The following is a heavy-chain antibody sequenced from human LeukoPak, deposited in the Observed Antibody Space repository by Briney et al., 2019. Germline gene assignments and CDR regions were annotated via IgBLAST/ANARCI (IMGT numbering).Heavy chain of an antibody. CDR1: GFTFSSYD. D-gene: IGHD3-3*01. CDR3: AKEVGPGVVVGLIDP. Sequence: HPGGSLRLSCAASGFTFSSYDMHWVRQAPGKGLEWVSAISGSGGGTYYADSVKGRFTISRDNSKNTLFLQMNSLRAEDTAVYYCAKEVGPGVVVGLIDPWGQGTLVTVSS. CDR2: ISGSGGGT. J-gene: IGHJ5*02. V-gene: IGHV3-23*01.